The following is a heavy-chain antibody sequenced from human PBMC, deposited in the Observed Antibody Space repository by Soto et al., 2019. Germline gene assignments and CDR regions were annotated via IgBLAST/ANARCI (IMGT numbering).Heavy chain of an antibody. CDR3: ARGAYLNWFDP. Sequence: EVQLVESGGGLVQPGGSLRLSCAASGLTFSSYSMNWVRQAPGKGLEWVSYISSSSSTIYYADSVKGRFTISRDNAKNSLYLQMNSLRAEDTAVYYCARGAYLNWFDPWGQGTLVTVSS. CDR1: GLTFSSYS. V-gene: IGHV3-48*01. J-gene: IGHJ5*02. CDR2: ISSSSSTI.